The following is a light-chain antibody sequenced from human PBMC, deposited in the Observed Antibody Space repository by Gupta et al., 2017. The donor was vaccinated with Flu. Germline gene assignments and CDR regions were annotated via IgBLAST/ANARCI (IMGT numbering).Light chain of an antibody. CDR1: QSVSSD. V-gene: IGKV3-15*01. J-gene: IGKJ2*01. CDR3: QKYISWPYT. CDR2: GAS. Sequence: PATLSVSPGERATLYCRARQSVSSDVSWYQQKPGQAPRLRIYGASTRATGIPARFSGSGSGTDFTLTISSLQSEDVAVYYCQKYISWPYTFGRGTKLEIK.